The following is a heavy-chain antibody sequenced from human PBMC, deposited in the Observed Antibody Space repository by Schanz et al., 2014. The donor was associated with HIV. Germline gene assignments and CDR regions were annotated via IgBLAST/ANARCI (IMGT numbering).Heavy chain of an antibody. CDR2: IKEDGSVI. CDR1: GFRFSRDW. Sequence: EVVLVESGGGLVQPGGSLRLSCAASGFRFSRDWMTWVRQAPGMGLEWVANIKEDGSVINYVDSVKGRFTISRDNVKNSLFLQMSSLRAEDTAVYYCAREYYSRNWNWFDPWGQGTLVTVSS. J-gene: IGHJ5*02. CDR3: AREYYSRNWNWFDP. V-gene: IGHV3-7*01. D-gene: IGHD6-13*01.